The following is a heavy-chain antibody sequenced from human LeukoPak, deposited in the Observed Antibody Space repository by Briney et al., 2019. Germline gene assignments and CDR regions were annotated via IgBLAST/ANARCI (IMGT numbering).Heavy chain of an antibody. Sequence: GGSLRLSCAASGFTFSSYGMHWVRQAPGKGLEWVAVISYDGSNKYYADSVKGRFTISRDNSKNTLYLQMNSLRAEDTAVYYCAKDPSRGVLRYFDWLPLFDYWGQGTPVTVSS. J-gene: IGHJ4*02. V-gene: IGHV3-30*18. CDR2: ISYDGSNK. CDR3: AKDPSRGVLRYFDWLPLFDY. D-gene: IGHD3-9*01. CDR1: GFTFSSYG.